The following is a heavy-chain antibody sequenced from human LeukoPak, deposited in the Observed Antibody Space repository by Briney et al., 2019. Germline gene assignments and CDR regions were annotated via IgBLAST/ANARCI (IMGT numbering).Heavy chain of an antibody. Sequence: PSETLSLTCTVSGGSISSSNYYWGWIRQPPGKGLEWIGSIYYSGSTYYNPSLKSRVTISVDTSKNQFSLKLTSVTAADTAVYYCARGWYYLDYWGQGTLVTVSS. D-gene: IGHD6-13*01. J-gene: IGHJ4*02. CDR3: ARGWYYLDY. CDR1: GGSISSSNYY. CDR2: IYYSGST. V-gene: IGHV4-39*07.